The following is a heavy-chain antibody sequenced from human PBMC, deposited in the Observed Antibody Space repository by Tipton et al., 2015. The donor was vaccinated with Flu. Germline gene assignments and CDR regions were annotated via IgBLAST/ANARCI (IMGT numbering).Heavy chain of an antibody. CDR1: GFTFSSYG. Sequence: SLRLSCAASGFTFSSYGMHWVRQAPGKGLEWVAVIWYDGSNKYYADSVKGRFTISRDNSKNTLYLQMNSLRAEDTAVYYCARTVQGLDISGGMDVWGQGATVTVSS. CDR2: IWYDGSNK. CDR3: ARTVQGLDISGGMDV. V-gene: IGHV3-33*01. D-gene: IGHD2-2*03. J-gene: IGHJ6*02.